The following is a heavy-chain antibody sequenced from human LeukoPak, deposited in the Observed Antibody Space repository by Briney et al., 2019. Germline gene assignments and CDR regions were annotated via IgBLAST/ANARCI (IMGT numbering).Heavy chain of an antibody. J-gene: IGHJ4*02. D-gene: IGHD3-9*01. V-gene: IGHV3-21*01. CDR2: ISSSNSYI. CDR3: ARLTLDY. CDR1: GFTFSTYN. Sequence: GGSLRLSCAASGFTFSTYNMNWVRQAPGKGLEWVSSISSSNSYIYYADSVKGRFTISRDNAKNSVYLQMNSLRAEDTAVYYCARLTLDYWGQGTLVTVSS.